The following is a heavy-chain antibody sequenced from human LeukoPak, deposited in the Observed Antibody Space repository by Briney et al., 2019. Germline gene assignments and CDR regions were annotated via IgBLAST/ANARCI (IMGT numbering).Heavy chain of an antibody. Sequence: PGGSLRLSCAPSGFTFSHYDMNWVRQAPGKGLEWDSSISSSSSYTYYADSVKGRFTISRDNAKNSLYLQMSSLRAEDTAVYYCARDYIAYDPLDYWGQGTLVTVSS. CDR3: ARDYIAYDPLDY. CDR2: ISSSSSYT. V-gene: IGHV3-21*01. J-gene: IGHJ4*02. CDR1: GFTFSHYD. D-gene: IGHD5-12*01.